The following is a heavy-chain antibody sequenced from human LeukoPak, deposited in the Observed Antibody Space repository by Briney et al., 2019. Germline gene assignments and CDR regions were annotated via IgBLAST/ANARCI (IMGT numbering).Heavy chain of an antibody. Sequence: SETLSLTCTVSGGSISSYYWSWIRQPPGKGLEWIGYIYYSGSTYYNPSLKSRVTISVDTSKNQFSLKLNSVTAADTAVYYCARVGDIVLIPAALVLDPWGQGTLVTVSS. CDR2: IYYSGST. CDR3: ARVGDIVLIPAALVLDP. V-gene: IGHV4-59*12. J-gene: IGHJ5*02. CDR1: GGSISSYY. D-gene: IGHD2-2*01.